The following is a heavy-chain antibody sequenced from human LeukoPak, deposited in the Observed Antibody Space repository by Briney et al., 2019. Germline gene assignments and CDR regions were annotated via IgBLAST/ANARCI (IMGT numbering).Heavy chain of an antibody. CDR2: ISWNSGSI. Sequence: GGSLRPSCAASGFTFSSYSMNWVRQAPGKGLEWVSGISWNSGSIGYADSVKGRFTISRDNAKHSLHLQMNNLRADDTALYYCEKDPYYNSGPPRPFHHGGRGTLVTVSS. CDR3: EKDPYYNSGPPRPFHH. J-gene: IGHJ4*02. D-gene: IGHD3-22*01. V-gene: IGHV3-9*01. CDR1: GFTFSSYS.